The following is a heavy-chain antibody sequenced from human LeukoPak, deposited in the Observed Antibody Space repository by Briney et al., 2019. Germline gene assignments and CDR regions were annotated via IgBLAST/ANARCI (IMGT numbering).Heavy chain of an antibody. Sequence: SQTLSLTCAVSGGSISSGGYSWSWIRQPPGKGLEWIGYIYHSGSTYYNPSLKSRVTISVVRSKNQFSLKLSSVTAADTAVYYCARGGRLTFFDYWGQGTLVTVSS. V-gene: IGHV4-30-2*01. CDR1: GGSISSGGYS. CDR3: ARGGRLTFFDY. CDR2: IYHSGST. D-gene: IGHD3-16*01. J-gene: IGHJ4*02.